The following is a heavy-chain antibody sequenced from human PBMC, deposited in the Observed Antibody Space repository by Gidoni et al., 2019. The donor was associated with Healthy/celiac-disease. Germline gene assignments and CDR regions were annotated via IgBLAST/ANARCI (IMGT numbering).Heavy chain of an antibody. J-gene: IGHJ4*02. V-gene: IGHV3-49*05. CDR1: GFTFGDYA. Sequence: EVQLVESGGGLVKPGRSLRLSCTASGFTFGDYAMSWFRQASGKGLEWVGFIRSKAYGGTTEYAASVKGRFTISRDDSKSIAYLQMNSLKTEDTAVYYCTRDSEFDYWGQGTLVTVSS. CDR3: TRDSEFDY. CDR2: IRSKAYGGTT.